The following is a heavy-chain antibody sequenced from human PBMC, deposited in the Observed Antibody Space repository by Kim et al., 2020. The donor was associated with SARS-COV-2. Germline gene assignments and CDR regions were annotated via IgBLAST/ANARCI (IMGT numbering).Heavy chain of an antibody. D-gene: IGHD6-19*01. V-gene: IGHV1-46*01. CDR3: ARDYVAVAGTYYYGMDV. J-gene: IGHJ6*02. Sequence: QGRVTMTRDTSTSTVYMELSSLRSEDTAVYYCARDYVAVAGTYYYGMDVWGQGTTVTVSS.